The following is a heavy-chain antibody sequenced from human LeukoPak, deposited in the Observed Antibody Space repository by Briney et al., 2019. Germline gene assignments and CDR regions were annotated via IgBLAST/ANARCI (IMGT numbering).Heavy chain of an antibody. CDR1: RFTFRSYA. CDR2: ISSNGGST. D-gene: IGHD3-10*01. Sequence: PGGSLRLSCSASRFTFRSYAMHWVRQAPGKGLEYVSAISSNGGSTYYADSVKGRFTISRDNSKNTLYLQMSSLRAEDTAVYYCVKEGRGLSHFDYWGQGTLVTVFS. CDR3: VKEGRGLSHFDY. J-gene: IGHJ4*02. V-gene: IGHV3-64D*06.